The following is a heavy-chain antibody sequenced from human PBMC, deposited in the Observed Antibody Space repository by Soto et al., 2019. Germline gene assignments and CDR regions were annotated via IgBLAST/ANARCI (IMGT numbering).Heavy chain of an antibody. V-gene: IGHV4-38-2*02. CDR2: IYHSGTT. CDR1: GYSIKSGYY. Sequence: SETLSLTCEVSGYSIKSGYYWGWIRQPPGKGLEWIGNIYHSGTTYYKSSLKSRLSISVDTSKNQFSLNLSSVTAADTAVYYCTRDLSFRWSYHLDYWGQGTLVTVSS. CDR3: TRDLSFRWSYHLDY. J-gene: IGHJ4*02. D-gene: IGHD1-26*01.